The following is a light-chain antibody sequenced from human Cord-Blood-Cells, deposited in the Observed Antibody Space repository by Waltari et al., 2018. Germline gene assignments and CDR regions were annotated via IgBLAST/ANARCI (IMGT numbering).Light chain of an antibody. CDR1: SSAVGGYNY. CDR3: CSYAGSYTYV. V-gene: IGLV2-11*01. J-gene: IGLJ1*01. CDR2: DVS. Sequence: QSALTQPRSVSGSPGQSVTISCTGTSSAVGGYNYFPWYQQHPAKAPKLMIYDVSKRPSGVPDRFSGSKSGNTASLTISGLQAEDEADYYCCSYAGSYTYVFGTGTKVTVL.